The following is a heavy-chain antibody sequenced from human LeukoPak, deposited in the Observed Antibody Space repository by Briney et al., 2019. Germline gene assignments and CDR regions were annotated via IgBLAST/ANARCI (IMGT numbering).Heavy chain of an antibody. CDR3: ASKSTDHGELRFDY. V-gene: IGHV4-61*08. J-gene: IGHJ4*02. Sequence: SETLSLTCTVSSDSISNSAYHWSWIRQPPGKGLEWIGYIYYTGTTNYNPSLKSRVTISVDTSKNQFSLKVSSVTAADTGVYYCASKSTDHGELRFDYWGQGTLVTVSS. D-gene: IGHD4-17*01. CDR1: SDSISNSAYH. CDR2: IYYTGTT.